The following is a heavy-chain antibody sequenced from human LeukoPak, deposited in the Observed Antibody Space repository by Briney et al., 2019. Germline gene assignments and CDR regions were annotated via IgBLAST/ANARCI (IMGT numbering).Heavy chain of an antibody. V-gene: IGHV4-39*07. CDR2: LYYSGST. CDR1: GGSISSSSYY. Sequence: PSETLSLTCTVSGGSISSSSYYWGWIRQPPGKGLEWIGSLYYSGSTYYNPSLKSRVTISVDTSKNQFSLKLSSVTAADTAVYYCARDQVSVAGTGIDYWGQGTLVTVSS. J-gene: IGHJ4*02. D-gene: IGHD6-19*01. CDR3: ARDQVSVAGTGIDY.